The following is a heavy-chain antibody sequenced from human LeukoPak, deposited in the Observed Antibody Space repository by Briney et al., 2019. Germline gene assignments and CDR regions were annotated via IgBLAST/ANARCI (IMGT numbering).Heavy chain of an antibody. J-gene: IGHJ4*02. Sequence: SETLSLTCTVSGGSISSYYWTWIRQHPGQGLEWVGFISYGGSTYYNPSLESRATMSIDTSKKQFSLKLSSVTAADTAVYYCARHPIYCSSTSCYKRVFDYWGQGTLVTVSS. CDR1: GGSISSYY. CDR3: ARHPIYCSSTSCYKRVFDY. CDR2: ISYGGST. V-gene: IGHV4-59*04. D-gene: IGHD2-2*02.